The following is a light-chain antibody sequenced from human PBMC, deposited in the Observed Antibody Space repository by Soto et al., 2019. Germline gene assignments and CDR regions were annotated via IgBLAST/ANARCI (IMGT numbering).Light chain of an antibody. CDR3: QQRGNWPLT. CDR1: QSVSSY. V-gene: IGKV3-11*01. J-gene: IGKJ4*01. Sequence: EIVMTQSPATLSVSPGERATLSCRASQSVSSYLAWYQQKPGQAPRLLIYDASYGAAGIPARFSGSGSGTDFTLTISSLEPEDFAVYYCQQRGNWPLTFGGGTKVDI. CDR2: DAS.